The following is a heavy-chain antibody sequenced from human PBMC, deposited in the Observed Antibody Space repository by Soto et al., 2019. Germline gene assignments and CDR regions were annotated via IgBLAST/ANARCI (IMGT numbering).Heavy chain of an antibody. CDR1: GDIFSGYS. CDR2: IIPIFGTT. Sequence: QVQLVQSGAEVKKPGSSVKVSCKTSGDIFSGYSISWVRQAPGQGLEGMGGIIPIFGTTNYAQRFHGRVTIPADKSTRTVYMELYSLKSEDTAVYYCARDLGSGYDPGDYWGQGTLVTVSS. V-gene: IGHV1-69*14. D-gene: IGHD5-12*01. CDR3: ARDLGSGYDPGDY. J-gene: IGHJ4*02.